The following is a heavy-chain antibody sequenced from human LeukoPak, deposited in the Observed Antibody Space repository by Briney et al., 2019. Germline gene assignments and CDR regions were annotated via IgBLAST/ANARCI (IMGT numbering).Heavy chain of an antibody. J-gene: IGHJ5*02. CDR3: ARGRGSGHKENWFDP. D-gene: IGHD6-19*01. CDR1: GYTFTTYD. V-gene: IGHV1-8*01. CDR2: MNPNSGNT. Sequence: ASVKVSCKASGYTFTTYDINWVRQATGQGLEWMGWMNPNSGNTGYTQKFQGRVTMTRNTSISTAYMELSSRRSEDTAVYYCARGRGSGHKENWFDPWGQGTLVTVSS.